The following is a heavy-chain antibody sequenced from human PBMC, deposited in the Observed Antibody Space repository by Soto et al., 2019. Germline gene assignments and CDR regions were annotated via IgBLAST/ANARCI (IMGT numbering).Heavy chain of an antibody. Sequence: ASVKVSCKASGYTFTNNDVSWVRQATGQGLEWMGWMNPGSGDTGYAQKFQGRVTMNRDISIATAYMELSSLRSDDTAIYYCATMATFGSLNWFDPWGQGTLVTVSS. J-gene: IGHJ5*02. CDR3: ATMATFGSLNWFDP. V-gene: IGHV1-8*01. D-gene: IGHD3-10*01. CDR2: MNPGSGDT. CDR1: GYTFTNND.